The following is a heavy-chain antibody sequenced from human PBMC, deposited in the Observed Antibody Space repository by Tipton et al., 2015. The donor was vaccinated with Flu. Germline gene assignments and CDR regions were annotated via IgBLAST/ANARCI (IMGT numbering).Heavy chain of an antibody. CDR2: IYYSGST. V-gene: IGHV4-59*08. J-gene: IGHJ3*02. Sequence: TLSLTCSVSGGSISNYYWSWIRQPPGKGLEWIGYIYYSGSTKYNPSLKSRVNISIDTSKNQLSVKLSSVTAADTAVYYCARLLRYCGGDCYSESFDIWGQGTMVTVSS. D-gene: IGHD2-21*01. CDR3: ARLLRYCGGDCYSESFDI. CDR1: GGSISNYY.